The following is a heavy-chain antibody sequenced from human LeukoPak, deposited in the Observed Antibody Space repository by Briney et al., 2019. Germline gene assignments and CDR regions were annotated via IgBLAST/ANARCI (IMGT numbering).Heavy chain of an antibody. Sequence: SETLSLTCRVSGGSISNYYWGWIRQPPGKGLEWIGSIYYSGTTYYSPSLKSRVTISLDTSKSQFSLILSSVTAADTAVYYCARYHNGYDDYWGQGTLVTVSS. CDR2: IYYSGTT. J-gene: IGHJ4*02. V-gene: IGHV4-39*07. CDR1: GGSISNYY. CDR3: ARYHNGYDDY. D-gene: IGHD5-12*01.